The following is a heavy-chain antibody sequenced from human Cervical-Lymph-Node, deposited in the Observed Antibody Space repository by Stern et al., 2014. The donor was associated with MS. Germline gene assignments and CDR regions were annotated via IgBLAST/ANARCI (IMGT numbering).Heavy chain of an antibody. CDR1: GFTFDDYA. D-gene: IGHD3-16*01. J-gene: IGHJ4*02. V-gene: IGHV3-9*01. Sequence: MQLVQSGGGLVQPGRSLRLSCAASGFTFDDYAMHWVRQAPGKGLEWVSGISWNSGSIGYADSVKGRFTISRDNAKNSLYLQMNSLRAEDTALYYCAKGLGYFDYWGQGTLVTVSS. CDR2: ISWNSGSI. CDR3: AKGLGYFDY.